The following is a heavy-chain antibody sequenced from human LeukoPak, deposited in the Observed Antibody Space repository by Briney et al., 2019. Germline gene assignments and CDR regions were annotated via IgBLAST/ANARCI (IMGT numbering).Heavy chain of an antibody. V-gene: IGHV3-7*01. CDR1: GFTFSSYW. D-gene: IGHD3-16*01. J-gene: IGHJ6*03. CDR3: ARRASGKMITFGGVTNSYYYYYMDV. Sequence: PGGSLRLSCAASGFTFSSYWMSWVRQAPGKGLEWVANINQDGSEKYYVDSVKGRFTISRDNAKNSLYLQMNSLRAKDTAVYYCARRASGKMITFGGVTNSYYYYYMDVWGKGTTVTISS. CDR2: INQDGSEK.